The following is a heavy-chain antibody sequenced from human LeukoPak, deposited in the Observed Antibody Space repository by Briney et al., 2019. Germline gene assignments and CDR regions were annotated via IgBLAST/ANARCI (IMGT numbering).Heavy chain of an antibody. CDR2: IKQDGSEK. J-gene: IGHJ4*02. CDR1: GFTFSSSW. D-gene: IGHD6-13*01. CDR3: ARGYGSSWYFDY. V-gene: IGHV3-7*01. Sequence: GGSLRLSCAASGFTFSSSWMSWVRQAPGKGLEWVANIKQDGSEKNSVDSVKGRFTISRDNAKNSLYLQMNSLRAEDTAVYYCARGYGSSWYFDYWGQGTLVTVSS.